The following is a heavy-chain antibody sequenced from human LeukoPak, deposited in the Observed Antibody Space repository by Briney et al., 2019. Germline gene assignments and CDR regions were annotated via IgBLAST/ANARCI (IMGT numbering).Heavy chain of an antibody. CDR3: AKDQGIQLWSSFDY. Sequence: PGGSLRLSCAASGFTFSSYGMHWGRQAPGKGLEWVAVISYDGSNKYYADSVKGRFTISRDNSKNTPYLQMNSLRAEDTAVYYCAKDQGIQLWSSFDYWGQGTLVTVSS. CDR2: ISYDGSNK. V-gene: IGHV3-30*18. D-gene: IGHD5-18*01. J-gene: IGHJ4*02. CDR1: GFTFSSYG.